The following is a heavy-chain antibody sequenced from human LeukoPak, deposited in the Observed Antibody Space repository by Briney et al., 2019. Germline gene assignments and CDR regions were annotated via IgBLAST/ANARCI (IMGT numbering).Heavy chain of an antibody. CDR3: ARDFVVVVAATRRPRNNWFDP. CDR2: INPNSGGT. Sequence: GASVKVSCKASGYTFTGYYMHWVRQAPGQGLEWMGWINPNSGGTNYAQKFQGRVTMTRDTSISTAYMELSRLRSDDTAVYYCARDFVVVVAATRRPRNNWFDPWGQGTLVTVSS. D-gene: IGHD2-15*01. CDR1: GYTFTGYY. V-gene: IGHV1-2*02. J-gene: IGHJ5*02.